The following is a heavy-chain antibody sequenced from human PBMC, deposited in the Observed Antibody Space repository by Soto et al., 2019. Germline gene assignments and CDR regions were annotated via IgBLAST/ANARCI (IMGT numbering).Heavy chain of an antibody. CDR1: GYTFTSYY. D-gene: IGHD3-22*01. CDR2: INPSGGST. CDR3: ARDSWYYYDSSGSYANDAFDI. J-gene: IGHJ3*02. V-gene: IGHV1-46*01. Sequence: ASVRVSCKASGYTFTSYYMHWVRQAPGQGLEWMGIINPSGGSTSYAQKFQGRVTMTRDTSTSTVYMELSSLRSEDTAVYYCARDSWYYYDSSGSYANDAFDIWGQGTMVTVS.